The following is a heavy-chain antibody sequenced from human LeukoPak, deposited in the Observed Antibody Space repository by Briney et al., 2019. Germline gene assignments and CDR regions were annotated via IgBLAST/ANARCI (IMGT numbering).Heavy chain of an antibody. J-gene: IGHJ4*02. CDR3: AGASIGPAGFSLDY. V-gene: IGHV4-61*02. CDR2: IYTSGST. Sequence: SSQTLSLTCTVSGGSISSGSYYWSWIRQPAGKGLEWIGRIYTSGSTNYNPSLKSRVTISVDTSKNQFSLKLSSVTAADTAVYYCAGASIGPAGFSLDYWGQGALVTVSS. D-gene: IGHD6-13*01. CDR1: GGSISSGSYY.